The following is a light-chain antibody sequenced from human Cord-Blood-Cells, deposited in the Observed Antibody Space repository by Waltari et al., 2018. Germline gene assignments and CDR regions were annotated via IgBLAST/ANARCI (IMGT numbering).Light chain of an antibody. J-gene: IGKJ4*01. CDR2: AAS. V-gene: IGKV1-39*01. Sequence: DIQMTQSPSSLSASVGARVTITCRASQSISSYLNWYQQKPGKAPKLLIYAASSLQSGVPSRFSGSGSGTDFTLTISSLQPEDFATYYCQQANSFPLTFGGGTKVEIK. CDR1: QSISSY. CDR3: QQANSFPLT.